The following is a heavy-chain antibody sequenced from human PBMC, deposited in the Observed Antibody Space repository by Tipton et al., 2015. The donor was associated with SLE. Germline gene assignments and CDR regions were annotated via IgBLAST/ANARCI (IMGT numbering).Heavy chain of an antibody. D-gene: IGHD7-27*01. CDR3: AKDLLGMDYYYYYMDV. V-gene: IGHV3-23*01. J-gene: IGHJ6*03. CDR1: GFAFDNYA. CDR2: ISSSGGSP. Sequence: LRLSCAASGFAFDNYAMSWVRQAPGKGLEWVSGISSSGGSPYYADSVKGRFTISRDNSKNTLYLQMNSLRAEDTAVYYCAKDLLGMDYYYYYMDVWGKGTTVTVSS.